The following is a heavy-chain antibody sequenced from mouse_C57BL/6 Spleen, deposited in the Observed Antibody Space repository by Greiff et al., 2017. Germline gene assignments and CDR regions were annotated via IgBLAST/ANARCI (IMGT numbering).Heavy chain of an antibody. CDR1: GYTFTSYW. Sequence: QVQLQQPGSELVKPGASVKLSCKASGYTFTSYWMHWVKQRPGQGLEWIGSIHPSDSDTNYNQKFKGKATLTVDKSSSTAYMQLSSLTSDDSAVYYCAFRGSGYVDWCGCRGQGALVTVTA. D-gene: IGHD3-2*02. V-gene: IGHV1-74*01. J-gene: IGHJ3*01. CDR3: AFRGSGYVDWCGC. CDR2: IHPSDSDT.